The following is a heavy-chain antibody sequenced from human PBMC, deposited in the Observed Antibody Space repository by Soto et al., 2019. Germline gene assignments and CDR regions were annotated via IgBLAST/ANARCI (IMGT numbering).Heavy chain of an antibody. V-gene: IGHV3-21*01. D-gene: IGHD3-9*01. CDR3: ARDHANPYDILTGYYTDYYYYGMDV. J-gene: IGHJ6*02. CDR2: ISSSSSYI. Sequence: GGSRRRSWAASGFTFSRYIMNWGRQAPGKGLGWVSSISSSSSYIYYADSVKGRFTISRDNAKNSLYLQMNSLRAEDTAVYYCARDHANPYDILTGYYTDYYYYGMDVWGQGTTVTVSS. CDR1: GFTFSRYI.